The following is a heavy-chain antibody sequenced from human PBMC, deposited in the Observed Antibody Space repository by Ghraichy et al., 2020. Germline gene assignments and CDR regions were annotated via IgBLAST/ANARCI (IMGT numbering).Heavy chain of an antibody. Sequence: SQTLSLTCTVSGGSISSYYWSWIRQPPGKGLEWIGYIYYSGSTNYNPSLKSRVTISVDTSKNQFSLKLSSVTAADTAVYYCARTLPGIAVAGYWYFDLWGCGTLVTVSS. D-gene: IGHD6-19*01. CDR1: GGSISSYY. V-gene: IGHV4-59*01. J-gene: IGHJ2*01. CDR3: ARTLPGIAVAGYWYFDL. CDR2: IYYSGST.